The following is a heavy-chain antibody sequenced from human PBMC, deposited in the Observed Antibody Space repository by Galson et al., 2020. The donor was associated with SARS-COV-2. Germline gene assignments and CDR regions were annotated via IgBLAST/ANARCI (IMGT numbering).Heavy chain of an antibody. D-gene: IGHD3-3*01. CDR2: IYSGGST. Sequence: GESLKISCAASGFTVSSNYMSWVRQAPGKGLEWVSVIYSGGSTYYADSVKGRFTISRDNSKNTLYLQMNSLRAEDTAVYYCARGILEWFLYYYYYYMDVWGKGTTVTVSS. J-gene: IGHJ6*03. CDR3: ARGILEWFLYYYYYYMDV. CDR1: GFTVSSNY. V-gene: IGHV3-53*01.